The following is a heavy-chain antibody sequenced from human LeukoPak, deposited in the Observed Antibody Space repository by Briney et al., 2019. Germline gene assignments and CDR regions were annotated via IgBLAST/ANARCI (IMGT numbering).Heavy chain of an antibody. CDR1: GYTFTSYG. CDR2: ISGYNGNT. CDR3: ARTFYSGYDYPPSPKTHSMINDY. Sequence: GASVKGSCKASGYTFTSYGISWVRQAPGQGLEWLEWISGYNGNTNYVQKFQGRVTMTTDTSTSTAYMELRSLRSDDTAVYYCARTFYSGYDYPPSPKTHSMINDYWGQGTLVTVSS. D-gene: IGHD5-12*01. V-gene: IGHV1-18*01. J-gene: IGHJ4*02.